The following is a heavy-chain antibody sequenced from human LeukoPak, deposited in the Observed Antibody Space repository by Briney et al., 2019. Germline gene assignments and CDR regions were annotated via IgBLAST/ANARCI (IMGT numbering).Heavy chain of an antibody. Sequence: GGSLRLPCAVSVFPVSTNHMSWVRQAPGRGLEWVSVIYNDGNTYYTDSVKGRFTISRDNSKNTVFLQMNSLRVEDTAVYYCARDREVVTAKAQMDVWGKGTTVTVSS. CDR3: ARDREVVTAKAQMDV. D-gene: IGHD2-21*02. V-gene: IGHV3-53*01. CDR2: IYNDGNT. J-gene: IGHJ6*03. CDR1: VFPVSTNH.